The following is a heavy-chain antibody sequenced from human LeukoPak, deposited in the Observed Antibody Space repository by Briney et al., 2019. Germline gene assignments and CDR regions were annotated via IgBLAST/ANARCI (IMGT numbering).Heavy chain of an antibody. CDR3: ARDGGWNGVDY. J-gene: IGHJ4*02. Sequence: SETLSLTCSVSGGSISTYYWIWIRQPPGKGLEWIGYIYYSGSTSYNPSLKSRVTISVDTSKNQFSLKLSSVTAADTAVYYCARDGGWNGVDYWGQGTLVTVSS. CDR1: GGSISTYY. D-gene: IGHD1-1*01. CDR2: IYYSGST. V-gene: IGHV4-59*12.